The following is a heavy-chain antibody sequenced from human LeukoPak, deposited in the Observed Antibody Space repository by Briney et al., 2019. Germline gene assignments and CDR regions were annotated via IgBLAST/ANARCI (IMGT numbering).Heavy chain of an antibody. Sequence: ASVKVYCKASGYTFTSYAMHWVRQAPGQRLEWMGWINAGNGNTQYSQKFQGRVTITRDTSASTAYMELRSLRSEDTAVYYCASLSSGWSYFDYWGQGTLVTVSS. CDR1: GYTFTSYA. CDR3: ASLSSGWSYFDY. V-gene: IGHV1-3*01. J-gene: IGHJ4*02. D-gene: IGHD6-19*01. CDR2: INAGNGNT.